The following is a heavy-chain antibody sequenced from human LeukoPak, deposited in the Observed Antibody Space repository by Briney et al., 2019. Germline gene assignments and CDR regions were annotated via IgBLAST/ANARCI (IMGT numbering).Heavy chain of an antibody. D-gene: IGHD4-23*01. V-gene: IGHV3-23*01. Sequence: GGSLRLSCAASGFAFSTYAMIWVRQTPGKGLEWVSHISRTGDSTIYGDAVKGRFTISRDNSKNVLNLQMNSLRAEDTAVYYCARGYRNSHFDYWGQGTLVTVSS. CDR1: GFAFSTYA. J-gene: IGHJ4*02. CDR3: ARGYRNSHFDY. CDR2: ISRTGDST.